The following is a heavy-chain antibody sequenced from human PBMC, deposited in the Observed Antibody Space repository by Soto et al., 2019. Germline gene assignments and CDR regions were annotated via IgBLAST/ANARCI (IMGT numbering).Heavy chain of an antibody. CDR1: GFGFANSW. J-gene: IGHJ4*02. V-gene: IGHV3-15*07. CDR2: IKSKNDGGTT. Sequence: GGSLRLSCAASGFGFANSWMNWVRQAPGKGLEWVGRIKSKNDGGTTDYAAPVQGRFTISRDDSKTTIYLQMNSLKTEDTAVYYCTSAGQYCTSTTCKAYWGQGTPVTVSS. D-gene: IGHD2-2*01. CDR3: TSAGQYCTSTTCKAY.